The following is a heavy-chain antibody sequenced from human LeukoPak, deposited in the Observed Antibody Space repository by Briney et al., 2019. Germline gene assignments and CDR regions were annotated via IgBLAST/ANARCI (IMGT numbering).Heavy chain of an antibody. Sequence: ASVTVSFKAPGYTFTNYGISWVGQAPGQGGEWMGWISAYNGNTNYAQKLQGRVTITTDTSTSTAYMELRSLRSDDTAVYYCASSTVDAFDIWGQGTMVTVSS. CDR3: ASSTVDAFDI. V-gene: IGHV1-18*04. J-gene: IGHJ3*02. CDR2: ISAYNGNT. D-gene: IGHD4-17*01. CDR1: GYTFTNYG.